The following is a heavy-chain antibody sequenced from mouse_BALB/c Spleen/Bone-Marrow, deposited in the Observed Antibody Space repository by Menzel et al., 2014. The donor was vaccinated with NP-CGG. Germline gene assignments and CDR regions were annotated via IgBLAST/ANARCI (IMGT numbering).Heavy chain of an antibody. CDR1: GYTFTSSW. Sequence: VQLQQSGSVLVRPGASVKLSCKASGYTFTSSWMHWAKQRPGQGLEWIGEIHPNSGNTNYNEKFKGKATLTVDTSSSIAYVDLSSLTSEDSAVYYCARYWSGFAYWGQGTLVTVSA. CDR2: IHPNSGNT. V-gene: IGHV1S130*01. CDR3: ARYWSGFAY. D-gene: IGHD4-1*01. J-gene: IGHJ3*01.